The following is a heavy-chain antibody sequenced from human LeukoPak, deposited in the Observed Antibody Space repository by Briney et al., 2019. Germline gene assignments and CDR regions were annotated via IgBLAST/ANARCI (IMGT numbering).Heavy chain of an antibody. CDR1: GFTFSDYY. V-gene: IGHV3-11*04. CDR3: ARADYDILTGYPSDFQH. J-gene: IGHJ1*01. D-gene: IGHD3-9*01. CDR2: ISSSGSTI. Sequence: PGGSLRLSCAASGFTFSDYYMSRIRQAPGKGLEWVSYISSSGSTIYYADSVKGRFTISRDNAKNSLYLQMNSLRAEDTAVYYCARADYDILTGYPSDFQHWGQGTLVTVSS.